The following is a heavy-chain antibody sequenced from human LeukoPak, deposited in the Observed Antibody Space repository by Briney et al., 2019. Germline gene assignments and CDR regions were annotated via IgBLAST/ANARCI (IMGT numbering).Heavy chain of an antibody. CDR2: ISYDGSNK. D-gene: IGHD3-22*01. CDR1: GFTFSSYS. V-gene: IGHV3-30*03. Sequence: GGSLRLSCAASGFTFSSYSMNWVRQAPGKGLEWVAVISYDGSNKYYADSVKGRFTISRDNSKNTLYLQMNSLRAEDTAVYYCASAYPPYDSSGYYYFDYWGQGTLVTVSS. CDR3: ASAYPPYDSSGYYYFDY. J-gene: IGHJ4*02.